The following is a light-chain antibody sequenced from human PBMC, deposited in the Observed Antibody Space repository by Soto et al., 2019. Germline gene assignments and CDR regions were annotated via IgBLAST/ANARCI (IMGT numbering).Light chain of an antibody. V-gene: IGKV4-1*01. J-gene: IGKJ1*01. CDR1: QSVLYSSNNKNY. CDR3: QQYYSSPWT. CDR2: WAS. Sequence: DIVMTQSPDSLAVSLGERATINCKSSQSVLYSSNNKNYLAWYQQKPGQPPKLLISWASTRESGVPDRFSGGGSGTGFTLTISSLQAEDVALYYCQQYYSSPWTFGQGTKVEIK.